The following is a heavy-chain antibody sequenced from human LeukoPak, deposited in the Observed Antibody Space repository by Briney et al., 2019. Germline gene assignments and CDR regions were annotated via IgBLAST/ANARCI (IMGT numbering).Heavy chain of an antibody. CDR1: GYTFTGYY. CDR3: ARVGYCSSTSCSNWFDP. CDR2: INPNSGGT. Sequence: ASVKVSCKASGYTFTGYYMHWVRQAPGQGLEWMGWINPNSGGTNYAQKFQGRVTMTRDTSISTAYMDLSRLRSDDTAVYYCARVGYCSSTSCSNWFDPWGQGTLVTVSS. J-gene: IGHJ5*02. D-gene: IGHD2-2*01. V-gene: IGHV1-2*02.